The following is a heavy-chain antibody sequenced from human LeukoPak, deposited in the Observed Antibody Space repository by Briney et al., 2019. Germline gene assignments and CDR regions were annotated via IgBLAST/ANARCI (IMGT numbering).Heavy chain of an antibody. CDR2: ISSSGSTI. CDR3: ASFCNGGNNQRRLGELSCLPFDY. V-gene: IGHV3-48*03. D-gene: IGHD3-16*02. J-gene: IGHJ4*02. Sequence: PGGSLRLSCAASGFTFSSYEMNWVRQAPGKGLEWVSYISSSGSTIYYADSVKGRFTISRDNAKNSLYLQMNSLRAEDTAVYYCASFCNGGNNQRRLGELSCLPFDYWGQGTLVTVSS. CDR1: GFTFSSYE.